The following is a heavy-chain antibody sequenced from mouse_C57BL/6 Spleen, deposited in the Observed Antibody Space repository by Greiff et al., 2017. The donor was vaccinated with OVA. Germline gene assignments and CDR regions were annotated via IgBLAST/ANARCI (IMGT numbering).Heavy chain of an antibody. D-gene: IGHD1-1*01. CDR3: ARSYYYGSSSHWYFDV. CDR1: GYTFTSYD. J-gene: IGHJ1*03. V-gene: IGHV1-85*01. CDR2: IYPRDGST. Sequence: VQLKHSGPELVKPGASVKLSCKASGYTFTSYDINWVKQRPGQGLEWIGWIYPRDGSTKYNEKFKGKATLTVDTSSSTAYMELHSLTSEDSAVYFCARSYYYGSSSHWYFDVWGTGTTVTVSS.